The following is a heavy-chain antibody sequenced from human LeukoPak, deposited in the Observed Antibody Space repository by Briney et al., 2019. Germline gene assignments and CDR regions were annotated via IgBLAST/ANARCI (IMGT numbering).Heavy chain of an antibody. D-gene: IGHD5-12*01. CDR2: ISERGGST. CDR3: AKDRIVATTHAMDV. Sequence: GGSLRLSCVVSGITLSNYGMSWVRQAPGKGLEWVSGISERGGSTNYADSVKGRFIISRDTSKNTVYLQMNSLRAEDTAVYYCAKDRIVATTHAMDVWGQGTTVTVSS. J-gene: IGHJ6*02. V-gene: IGHV3-23*01. CDR1: GITLSNYG.